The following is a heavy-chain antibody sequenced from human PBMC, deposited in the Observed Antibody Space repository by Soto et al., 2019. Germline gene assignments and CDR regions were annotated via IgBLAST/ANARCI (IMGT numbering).Heavy chain of an antibody. D-gene: IGHD3-3*01. CDR1: GYSFSTYD. Sequence: ASVKVSCKASGYSFSTYDIYWVRQATGQGLEWMGWMNPSSGHTGYAQKFQGRVTMSRDTSISTAYMELGSLRSEDTAVYYCARGYYDFWSKYYGMDVWGQGTTVTVSS. CDR3: ARGYYDFWSKYYGMDV. CDR2: MNPSSGHT. V-gene: IGHV1-8*01. J-gene: IGHJ6*02.